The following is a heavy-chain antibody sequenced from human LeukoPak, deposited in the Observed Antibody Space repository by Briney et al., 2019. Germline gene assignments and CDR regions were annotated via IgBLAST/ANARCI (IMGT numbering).Heavy chain of an antibody. Sequence: PSETLSLTCAVYGGSFSGYYWSWIRQSPGKGLEWIGEINDSGSTNYNPSLKSRVTISVDTSKNQFSLKLSSVTAADTAVYYCARDGLKRPAAYSWGQGTLVTVSS. CDR3: ARDGLKRPAAYS. CDR2: INDSGST. CDR1: GGSFSGYY. J-gene: IGHJ4*02. D-gene: IGHD6-13*01. V-gene: IGHV4-34*01.